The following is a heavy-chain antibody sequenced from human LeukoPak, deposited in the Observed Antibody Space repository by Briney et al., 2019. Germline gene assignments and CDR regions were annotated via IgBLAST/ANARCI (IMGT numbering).Heavy chain of an antibody. Sequence: PSETLSLTCTVSGGSISSSSYYWGWIRQPPGKGLEWIGSIYYSGSTYYNPSLKSRVTILVDTFKNQFSLKLSSVTAADTAVYYCARHQGSGRKHYYGMDVWGQGTTLTVSS. CDR1: GGSISSSSYY. CDR3: ARHQGSGRKHYYGMDV. J-gene: IGHJ6*02. V-gene: IGHV4-39*01. D-gene: IGHD1-26*01. CDR2: IYYSGST.